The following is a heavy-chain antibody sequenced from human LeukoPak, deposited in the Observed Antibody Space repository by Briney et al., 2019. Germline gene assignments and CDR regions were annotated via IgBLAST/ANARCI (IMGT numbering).Heavy chain of an antibody. Sequence: ASVKVSCKASGYIFTSYSISWVRQAPGQGLEWMGWISAYNGDTNYAQKLQGRVTMTTDTSTSTAYMELRSLRSDDTAVYYCARDWIAAARGPYGMDVWGQGTTVTVSS. CDR2: ISAYNGDT. CDR3: ARDWIAAARGPYGMDV. V-gene: IGHV1-18*01. D-gene: IGHD6-13*01. J-gene: IGHJ6*02. CDR1: GYIFTSYS.